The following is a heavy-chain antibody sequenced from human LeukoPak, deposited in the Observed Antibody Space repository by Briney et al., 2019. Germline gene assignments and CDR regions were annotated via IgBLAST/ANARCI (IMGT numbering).Heavy chain of an antibody. D-gene: IGHD6-13*01. J-gene: IGHJ5*02. CDR1: GGSISSSSYY. V-gene: IGHV4-39*01. CDR3: ARHPLLVAAGNWFDP. CDR2: IYYSGST. Sequence: PSETLSLTCVVSGGSISSSSYYWGWIRQPPGKGLEWIGSIYYSGSTYYNPSLKSRVTISVDTSKNQFSLKLSSVTAADTAVYYCARHPLLVAAGNWFDPWGQGTLVTVSS.